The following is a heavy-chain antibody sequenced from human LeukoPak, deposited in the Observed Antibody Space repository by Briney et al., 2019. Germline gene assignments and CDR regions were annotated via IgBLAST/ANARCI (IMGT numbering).Heavy chain of an antibody. CDR3: ATDRDNSDWQKRFDS. J-gene: IGHJ4*02. V-gene: IGHV3-7*01. Sequence: PGGSLRLSRAASGFTFSTYWMNWYRQAPGKELEWVGNIKRDESEINCVDVVRGRFTHSRAKAKNSLHLQMNSVRAEDTAVYYCATDRDNSDWQKRFDSGGQGTLVTVSS. D-gene: IGHD2-21*02. CDR1: GFTFSTYW. CDR2: IKRDESEI.